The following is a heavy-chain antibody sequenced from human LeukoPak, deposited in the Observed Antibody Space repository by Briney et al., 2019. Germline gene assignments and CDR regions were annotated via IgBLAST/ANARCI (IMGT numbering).Heavy chain of an antibody. CDR2: IGGSGGNT. CDR3: VRRGDESRGWGDHAF. CDR1: GFTFNINA. D-gene: IGHD6-19*01. J-gene: IGHJ4*02. Sequence: GVSLRLSCAASGFTFNINAISWVRQAPGKGREWGSTIGGSGGNTFYADSVKCRFTISRDNSKNIVHVQMNSLTCGQTALYYCVRRGDESRGWGDHAFWGQGALVTVSS. V-gene: IGHV3-23*01.